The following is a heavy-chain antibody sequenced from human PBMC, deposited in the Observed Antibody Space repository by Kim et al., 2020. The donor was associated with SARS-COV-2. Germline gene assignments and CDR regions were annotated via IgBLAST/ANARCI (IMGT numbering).Heavy chain of an antibody. V-gene: IGHV3-11*01. CDR2: ISTRGESI. CDR3: ARRGNGYNAVGI. D-gene: IGHD5-12*01. J-gene: IGHJ4*02. Sequence: GGSLRLSCAASGLSFSDSYMNWVRQAPGKGLEWLSFISTRGESIFYADSVEGRFTISRDNAKNSLYLQMNYLRDEDTAVYYCARRGNGYNAVGIWGQG. CDR1: GLSFSDSY.